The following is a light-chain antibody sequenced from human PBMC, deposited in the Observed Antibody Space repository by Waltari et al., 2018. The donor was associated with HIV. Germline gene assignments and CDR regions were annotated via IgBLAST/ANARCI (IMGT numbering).Light chain of an antibody. CDR3: QPRADWPLT. V-gene: IGKV3-11*01. J-gene: IGKJ4*01. CDR1: QRVDLL. CDR2: DAT. Sequence: PGERATLSCRASQRVDLLLYWYQQRPAQATRHLIYDATRRDSGIPARCSGTGSGTDYTFSILCVEPDDFAVYYCQPRADWPLTFGGGTRVDIK.